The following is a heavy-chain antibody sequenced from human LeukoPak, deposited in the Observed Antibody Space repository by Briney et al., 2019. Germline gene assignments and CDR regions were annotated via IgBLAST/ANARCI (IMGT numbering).Heavy chain of an antibody. V-gene: IGHV4-39*01. J-gene: IGHJ4*02. CDR1: GGPVTSSNYY. D-gene: IGHD3-10*01. CDR3: ARHSAAVGSGSPNRPFDY. Sequence: SETLSLTCTVSGGPVTSSNYYWGWIRQPPGKGLEWIGSIHYSGNTYYNPSLKSRVTISVDTSKNQFSLKLNSVTAADTAVYYCARHSAAVGSGSPNRPFDYWGQGTLVPVSS. CDR2: IHYSGNT.